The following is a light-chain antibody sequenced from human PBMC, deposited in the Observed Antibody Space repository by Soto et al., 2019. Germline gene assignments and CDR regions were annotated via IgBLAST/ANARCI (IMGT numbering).Light chain of an antibody. J-gene: IGLJ7*01. CDR1: SSDAGSYKL. V-gene: IGLV2-23*01. CDR3: CSYAGSGAVV. Sequence: QSALTQPASVSGSPGQSITISCTGTSSDAGSYKLVSWYQQHPGKAPKFIIYEGNKRPSGVSNRFSGSESGNTASLTISGLQAEDEADYYCCSYAGSGAVVFGIGTQLTVL. CDR2: EGN.